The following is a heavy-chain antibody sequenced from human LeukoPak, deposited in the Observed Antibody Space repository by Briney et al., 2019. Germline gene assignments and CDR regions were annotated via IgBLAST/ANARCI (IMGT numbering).Heavy chain of an antibody. CDR2: ISDSGDDT. CDR3: AKGVSGWPYYLDS. CDR1: GFPFSTYV. D-gene: IGHD6-19*01. Sequence: GGSLRLSCAASGFPFSTYVMAWVRQAPGKGLEWVSSISDSGDDTYYADSVKGRFTISRDNSKNTLYLQMNSLRAEDTAAYYCAKGVSGWPYYLDSWGQGALVTVSS. V-gene: IGHV3-23*01. J-gene: IGHJ4*02.